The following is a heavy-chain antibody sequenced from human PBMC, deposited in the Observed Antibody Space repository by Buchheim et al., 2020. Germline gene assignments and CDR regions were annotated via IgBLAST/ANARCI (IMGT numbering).Heavy chain of an antibody. D-gene: IGHD3-22*01. J-gene: IGHJ4*02. CDR1: GGSFSGYY. CDR3: ARVPYYYDSSEY. Sequence: QVQLQQWGAGLLKPSETLSLTCAVYGGSFSGYYWSWIRQPPGKGLEWIGEINHSGSTNYNPSLKSRITISVDTSKNQFSLKLSSVTAADTAVYYCARVPYYYDSSEYWGQRTL. CDR2: INHSGST. V-gene: IGHV4-34*01.